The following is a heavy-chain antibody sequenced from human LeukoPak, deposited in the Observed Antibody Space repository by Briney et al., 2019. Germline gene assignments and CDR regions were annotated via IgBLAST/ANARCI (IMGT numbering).Heavy chain of an antibody. J-gene: IGHJ4*02. CDR1: GFTFSNAW. CDR2: IYYSGST. CDR3: ARRRFPDY. V-gene: IGHV4-59*01. Sequence: GSLRLSCAASGFTFSNAWMSWVRQAPGKGLEWIGYIYYSGSTNYNPSLKSRVTISVDPSKNQFSLKLSSVTAADTAVYYCARRRFPDYWGQGTLVTVSS. D-gene: IGHD3-3*01.